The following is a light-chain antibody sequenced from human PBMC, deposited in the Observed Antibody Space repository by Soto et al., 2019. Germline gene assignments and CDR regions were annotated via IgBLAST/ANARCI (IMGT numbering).Light chain of an antibody. CDR1: SSNIGSNN. Sequence: QAVVTQPPSASGTPGQRVTISCSGSSSNIGSNNVNWFQQLPGTAPKLLIHSNNQRPSGVPDRFSGSKSGTSAFLAISGLQSEDEADYYCAAWDGSLSSYVFGTGTKLTVL. J-gene: IGLJ1*01. CDR3: AAWDGSLSSYV. CDR2: SNN. V-gene: IGLV1-44*01.